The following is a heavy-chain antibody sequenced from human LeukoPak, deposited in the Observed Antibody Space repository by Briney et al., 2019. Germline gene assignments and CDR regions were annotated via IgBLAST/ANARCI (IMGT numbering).Heavy chain of an antibody. Sequence: GGSLRLSCAASGFRLSSYSMNWVRQAPGKGLEWVANIKQDGSEKYYVDSVKGRFTISRDNAKNSLYLQMNSLRAEDTAVYYCARDGFDYWGQGTLVTVSS. CDR3: ARDGFDY. CDR2: IKQDGSEK. V-gene: IGHV3-7*01. J-gene: IGHJ4*02. CDR1: GFRLSSYS.